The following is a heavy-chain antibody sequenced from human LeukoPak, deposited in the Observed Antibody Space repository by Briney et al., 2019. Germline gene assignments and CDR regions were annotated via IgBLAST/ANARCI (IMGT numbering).Heavy chain of an antibody. Sequence: GGSLTLSCAASGFTFSTSGMSWVRQAPGKGLEWVSGITGSGGGTYYADSVKGRFTISRDNSKNTLYLQMNTLRAEDTAVYYCGKGTMAGNYWGQGTLVTVSS. CDR1: GFTFSTSG. J-gene: IGHJ4*02. V-gene: IGHV3-23*01. CDR2: ITGSGGGT. D-gene: IGHD6-19*01. CDR3: GKGTMAGNY.